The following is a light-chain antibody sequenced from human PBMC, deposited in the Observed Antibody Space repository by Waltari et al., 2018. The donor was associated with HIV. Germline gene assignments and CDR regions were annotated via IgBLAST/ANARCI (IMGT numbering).Light chain of an antibody. CDR2: DVS. CDR3: SSYTNSDTVV. Sequence: QSALTQPASVSGSPGQSITISCPGTTSDVGGYNSFSWYQQHPAKAPKLVILDVSNRPSGVSNRFSGSKSGNTASLTISGLQAEDEAYYYCSSYTNSDTVVFGGGTKVTVL. CDR1: TSDVGGYNS. V-gene: IGLV2-14*03. J-gene: IGLJ2*01.